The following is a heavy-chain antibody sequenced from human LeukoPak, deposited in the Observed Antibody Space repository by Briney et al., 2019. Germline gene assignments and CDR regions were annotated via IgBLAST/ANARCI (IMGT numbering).Heavy chain of an antibody. D-gene: IGHD1-26*01. CDR1: GYTFTSYD. Sequence: ASVKVSCKASGYTFTSYDINWVRQATGQGLEWMGWMNPNSGNTGYAQKFQGRVTMTRNTSISTAYMELNSLRSEDTAVYYCARGPLGARFSDYWGQGTLVTVSS. V-gene: IGHV1-8*01. CDR3: ARGPLGARFSDY. J-gene: IGHJ4*02. CDR2: MNPNSGNT.